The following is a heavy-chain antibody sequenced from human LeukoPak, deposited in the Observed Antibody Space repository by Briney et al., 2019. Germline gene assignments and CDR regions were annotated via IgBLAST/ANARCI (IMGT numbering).Heavy chain of an antibody. CDR3: ARVSYSGSYYRGEV. CDR1: GGSISSYY. V-gene: IGHV4-4*07. J-gene: IGHJ4*02. D-gene: IGHD1-26*01. Sequence: SETLSLTCTVSGGSISSYYWSWIRQPAGKGLEWIGRIYTSGSTNYNPSLKSRVTISVDTSKNQFSLKLSSVTAADTAVYYCARVSYSGSYYRGEVWGQGTLVTVSS. CDR2: IYTSGST.